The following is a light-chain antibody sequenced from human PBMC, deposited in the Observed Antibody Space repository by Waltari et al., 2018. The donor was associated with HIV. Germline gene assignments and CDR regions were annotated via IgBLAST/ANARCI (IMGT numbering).Light chain of an antibody. Sequence: QSALTQPASVSGSPGQSITISCTGASSGVGAYNYVSWYQQHPGKAPKLIIDDVSNRPSGVSNRFSGSKSGTTASLTISGLQAEDEADYYCSSYTSSSSLLFGGGTKLTVL. CDR1: SSGVGAYNY. V-gene: IGLV2-14*03. CDR3: SSYTSSSSLL. J-gene: IGLJ2*01. CDR2: DVS.